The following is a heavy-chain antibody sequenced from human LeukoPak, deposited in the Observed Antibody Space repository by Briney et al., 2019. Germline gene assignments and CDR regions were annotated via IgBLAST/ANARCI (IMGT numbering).Heavy chain of an antibody. CDR1: GFTFDDYA. D-gene: IGHD6-19*01. Sequence: GGSLRPSYAPAGFTFDDYAVRWVWRDPGKGLEWVSGISWNSGSIGYADAVEGGFTISRDNAKNSLYLQMNSLRAEDTALYYCVKSIAVAGIAFDPWGQGTLVTVSS. J-gene: IGHJ5*02. CDR2: ISWNSGSI. V-gene: IGHV3-9*01. CDR3: VKSIAVAGIAFDP.